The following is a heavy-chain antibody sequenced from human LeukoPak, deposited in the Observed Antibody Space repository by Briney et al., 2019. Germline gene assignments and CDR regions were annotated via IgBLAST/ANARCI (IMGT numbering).Heavy chain of an antibody. CDR1: GGSISSHY. CDR3: ARHLAPYSSGWYDYYYGMDV. J-gene: IGHJ6*02. CDR2: IYYSGST. D-gene: IGHD6-19*01. Sequence: PSETLSLTCTVSGGSISSHYWSWIRQPPGKGLEWIGYIYYSGSTNYNPSLKSRVTISVDTSKNQFSLKLSSVTAADTAVYYCARHLAPYSSGWYDYYYGMDVWGQGTTVTVSS. V-gene: IGHV4-59*08.